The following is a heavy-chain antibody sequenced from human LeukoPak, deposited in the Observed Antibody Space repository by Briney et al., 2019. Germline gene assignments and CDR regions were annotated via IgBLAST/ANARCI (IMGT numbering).Heavy chain of an antibody. CDR2: IYYSGST. J-gene: IGHJ4*02. D-gene: IGHD6-13*01. Sequence: SETLSLTCTGSGCSISSYYWSWIRQPPGKGLEWIGYIYYSGSTNYNPSLESRVTISVDTSKNQFSLKLSSVTAADTAVYYCARVDAAAGSDYWGQGTLVTVSS. CDR3: ARVDAAAGSDY. CDR1: GCSISSYY. V-gene: IGHV4-59*12.